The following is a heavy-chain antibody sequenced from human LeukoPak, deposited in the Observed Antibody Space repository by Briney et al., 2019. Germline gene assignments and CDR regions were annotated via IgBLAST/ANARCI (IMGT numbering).Heavy chain of an antibody. CDR3: ALTTDGGYYFDY. CDR1: GGTFSSYA. D-gene: IGHD4-17*01. J-gene: IGHJ4*02. CDR2: IIPIFGTA. Sequence: SVKVSCKASGGTFSSYAISWVRQASGQGLEWMGGIIPIFGTANYAQKFQGRVTITADESTSTAYMELSSLRSEDTAVYYCALTTDGGYYFDYWGQGTLVTVSS. V-gene: IGHV1-69*13.